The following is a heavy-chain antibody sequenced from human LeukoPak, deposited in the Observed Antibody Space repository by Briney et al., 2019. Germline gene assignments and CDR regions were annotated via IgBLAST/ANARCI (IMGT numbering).Heavy chain of an antibody. CDR2: INPSGGST. J-gene: IGHJ4*02. CDR1: GYTFTSYY. D-gene: IGHD1-1*01. V-gene: IGHV1-46*01. CDR3: ARDLSRGWNDAGFDY. Sequence: VASVKVSCKASGYTFTSYYMHWVRQAPGQGLEWMGIINPSGGSTSYAQKFQGRVTMTRDTSTSTVYMELSSLGSEDTAVYYCARDLSRGWNDAGFDYWGQGTLVTVSS.